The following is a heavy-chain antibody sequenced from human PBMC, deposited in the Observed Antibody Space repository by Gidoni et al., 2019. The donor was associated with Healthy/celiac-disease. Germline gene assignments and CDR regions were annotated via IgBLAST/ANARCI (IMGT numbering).Heavy chain of an antibody. J-gene: IGHJ6*02. CDR2: ISYSGST. V-gene: IGHV4-39*01. Sequence: QLQLQESGPGLVKPSETLSLTCTVPGGSVSSSSYHWGWIRQPPGKGLEWIGNISYSGSTYYNPSLKSRVTISVDTSKNQFSLKLSSVTAADTAVYYCASCYADYYYYGMDVWGQGTTVTVSS. CDR3: ASCYADYYYYGMDV. D-gene: IGHD2-2*01. CDR1: GGSVSSSSYH.